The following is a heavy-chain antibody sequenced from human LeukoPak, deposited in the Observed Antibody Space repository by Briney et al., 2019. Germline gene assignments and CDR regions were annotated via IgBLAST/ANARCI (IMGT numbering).Heavy chain of an antibody. V-gene: IGHV4-39*07. Sequence: PSETLSLTCTVSGGSISSSSYYWGWIRQPPGKGLEWIGSIYYSGSTYYNPSLKSRVTISVATSKNQFSLKLSSVTAADTAVYYCARDHRTHHHFDYWGQGTLVTVSS. CDR3: ARDHRTHHHFDY. CDR1: GGSISSSSYY. D-gene: IGHD1-14*01. CDR2: IYYSGST. J-gene: IGHJ4*02.